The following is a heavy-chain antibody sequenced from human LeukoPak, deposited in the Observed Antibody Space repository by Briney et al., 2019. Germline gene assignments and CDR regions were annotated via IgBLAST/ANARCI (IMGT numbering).Heavy chain of an antibody. CDR2: INPSGGST. CDR3: ARDITRVAAAGNPYYFDY. Sequence: ASVKVSCKASGYTFTSYYMHWVRQAPGQGLERMGMINPSGGSTSYAQKFQGRVTMTRDMSTSTVYMELSSLRSEDTAVYYCARDITRVAAAGNPYYFDYWGQGTLVTVSS. J-gene: IGHJ4*02. V-gene: IGHV1-46*01. CDR1: GYTFTSYY. D-gene: IGHD6-13*01.